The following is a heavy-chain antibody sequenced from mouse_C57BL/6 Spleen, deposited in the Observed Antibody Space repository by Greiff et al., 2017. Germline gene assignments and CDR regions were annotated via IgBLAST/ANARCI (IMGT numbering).Heavy chain of an antibody. CDR1: GYTFTSYW. J-gene: IGHJ2*01. D-gene: IGHD1-1*01. Sequence: QVQLQQPGAELVKPGASVKLSCKASGYTFTSYWMHWVKQRPGQGLEWIGMIHPNSGSTNYNEKFKSKATLTVDKSSSTAYMQISSLTSEDSSVYYCARSGLTTVVDFWGQGTTLTVSS. CDR2: IHPNSGST. CDR3: ARSGLTTVVDF. V-gene: IGHV1-64*01.